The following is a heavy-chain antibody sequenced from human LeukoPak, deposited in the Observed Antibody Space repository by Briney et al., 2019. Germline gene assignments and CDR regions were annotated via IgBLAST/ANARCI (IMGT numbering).Heavy chain of an antibody. CDR2: INHSGST. CDR1: GGSLSGDY. J-gene: IGHJ1*01. D-gene: IGHD3-16*02. Sequence: SEALSLTCAVYGGSLSGDYWSWIRQPPGKGLECIGEINHSGSTNYNPSLKSRVTISVDTSKNQFSLKLSSVTAADTAVYYCARGIRDYVWGSYRFQHWGQGTLVTVSS. CDR3: ARGIRDYVWGSYRFQH. V-gene: IGHV4-34*01.